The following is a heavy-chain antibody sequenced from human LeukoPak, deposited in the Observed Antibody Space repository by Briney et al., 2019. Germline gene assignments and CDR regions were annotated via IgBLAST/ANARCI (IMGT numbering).Heavy chain of an antibody. J-gene: IGHJ4*02. CDR1: GFTFSSYG. D-gene: IGHD1-26*01. CDR2: ISYDGSSK. Sequence: GGSLRLSCAASGFTFSSYGMHWVRQAPGKGLEWVAVISYDGSSKYYADSVKGRFTISRDNSKNTLYLQMNSLRAEDTAVYYCAKAPIGGSYYFDYWGQGTLVTVSS. V-gene: IGHV3-30*18. CDR3: AKAPIGGSYYFDY.